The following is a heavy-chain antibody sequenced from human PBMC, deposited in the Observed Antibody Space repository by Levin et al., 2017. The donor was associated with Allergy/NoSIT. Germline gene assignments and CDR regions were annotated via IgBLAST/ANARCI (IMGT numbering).Heavy chain of an antibody. J-gene: IGHJ4*02. CDR1: GFTVSNNY. Sequence: HPGGSLRLSCAASGFTVSNNYMSWVRQAPGKGLEWVSVIYSGGSTYYADSVKGRFTISRDNSKNTLYLQMNSLIAEDTAVYYCARASSWNEPFDYWGQGTLVTVSS. D-gene: IGHD6-13*01. CDR3: ARASSWNEPFDY. CDR2: IYSGGST. V-gene: IGHV3-53*01.